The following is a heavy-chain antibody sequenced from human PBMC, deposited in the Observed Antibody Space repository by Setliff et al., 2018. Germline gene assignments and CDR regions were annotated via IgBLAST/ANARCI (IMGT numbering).Heavy chain of an antibody. CDR2: IGGRGIST. J-gene: IGHJ1*01. D-gene: IGHD6-19*01. Sequence: GGSLRLSCEASGFTFSGYSMNWVRQAPGKGLEWVSGIGGRGISTYYADSVKGRFTISRDSSKNTLYLQMNSLRAGDTAVYYCARDSRQWLIPEYFQHWGQGTLVTVSS. V-gene: IGHV3-23*01. CDR3: ARDSRQWLIPEYFQH. CDR1: GFTFSGYS.